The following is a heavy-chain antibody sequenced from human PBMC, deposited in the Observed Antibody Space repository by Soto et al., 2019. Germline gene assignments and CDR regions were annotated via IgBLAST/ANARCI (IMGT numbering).Heavy chain of an antibody. V-gene: IGHV3-30-3*01. J-gene: IGHJ4*02. CDR1: GFTFSTHA. CDR2: VSVGGGNT. Sequence: PGGSLRLSCAASGFTFSTHAMHWVRQAPGKGLECVSVVSVGGGNTYYADSVKGRFTISRDNSKNTLYLQMNSLRAEDTAVYYCARDEMSPTGIDYWGQGTLVTVSS. D-gene: IGHD4-17*01. CDR3: ARDEMSPTGIDY.